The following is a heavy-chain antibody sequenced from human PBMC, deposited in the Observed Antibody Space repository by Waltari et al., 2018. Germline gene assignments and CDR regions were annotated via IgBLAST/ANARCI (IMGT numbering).Heavy chain of an antibody. V-gene: IGHV4-38-2*01. CDR2: IYHSGST. CDR3: ALRGYYYDYMDV. Sequence: QVHLQESGPALVNPSETLSLTCAVSGYSISSHYYGGWVRQPPGKGLEWIGAIYHSGSTYYNPSIKNRVTISVDTSKNQFSLKLMFVTAADTAVYYCALRGYYYDYMDVWGKGTTVTVSS. CDR1: GYSISSHYY. J-gene: IGHJ6*03.